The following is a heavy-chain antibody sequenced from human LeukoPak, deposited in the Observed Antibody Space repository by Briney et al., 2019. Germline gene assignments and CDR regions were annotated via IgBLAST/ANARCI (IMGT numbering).Heavy chain of an antibody. V-gene: IGHV1-69*13. J-gene: IGHJ4*02. CDR3: ALVGFGELLSDFDY. D-gene: IGHD3-10*01. CDR2: IIPIFGTA. CDR1: GGTFSSYA. Sequence: SVKVSCKASGGTFSSYAIRWVRQAPGQGLEWMGGIIPIFGTANYAQKFQGRVTITADESTSTAYMELSSLRSEDTAVYYCALVGFGELLSDFDYWGQGTLVTVSS.